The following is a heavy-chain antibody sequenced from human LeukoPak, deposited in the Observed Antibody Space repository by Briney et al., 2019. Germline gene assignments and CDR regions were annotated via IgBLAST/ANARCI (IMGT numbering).Heavy chain of an antibody. CDR3: ARGTDGDAHYYYYGMDV. CDR2: INPNSGGT. Sequence: ASVKVSCKASGYTFTGYYMHWVRQAPGQGLEWMGWINPNSGGTNYAQKFQGRVTMTRDTSISTAYMELSRLRSDDTAVYYCARGTDGDAHYYYYGMDVWGRGTTVTVSS. J-gene: IGHJ6*02. V-gene: IGHV1-2*02. D-gene: IGHD4-17*01. CDR1: GYTFTGYY.